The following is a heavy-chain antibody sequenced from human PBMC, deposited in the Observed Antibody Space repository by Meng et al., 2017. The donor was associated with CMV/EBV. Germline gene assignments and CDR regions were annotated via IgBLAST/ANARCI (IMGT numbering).Heavy chain of an antibody. J-gene: IGHJ4*02. Sequence: ASVKVSCKASGYTFTSYGISWVRQAPGQGLEWMGWISAYNGNTNYAQKLQGRVTMTTDTSTSTAYMELRSLRSDDTAVYYCARGKRVDVLRFLEWSPLLYFDYWGQGTLVTVSS. CDR1: GYTFTSYG. V-gene: IGHV1-18*01. CDR3: ARGKRVDVLRFLEWSPLLYFDY. CDR2: ISAYNGNT. D-gene: IGHD3-3*01.